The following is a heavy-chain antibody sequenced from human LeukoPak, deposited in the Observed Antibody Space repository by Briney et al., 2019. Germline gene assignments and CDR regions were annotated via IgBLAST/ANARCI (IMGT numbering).Heavy chain of an antibody. CDR1: GGSISSYY. D-gene: IGHD5-18*01. J-gene: IGHJ4*02. CDR3: ARDRGRGYSYGYYFDY. V-gene: IGHV4-59*01. CDR2: IYYSGST. Sequence: SETLSLTCTVSGGSISSYYWSWIQQPPGKGLEWIGYIYYSGSTNYNPSLKSRVTISVDTSKNQFSLKLSSVTAADTAVYYCARDRGRGYSYGYYFDYWGQGTLVTVSS.